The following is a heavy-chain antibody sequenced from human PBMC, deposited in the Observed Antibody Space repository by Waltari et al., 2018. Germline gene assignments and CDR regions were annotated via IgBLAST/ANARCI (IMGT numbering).Heavy chain of an antibody. D-gene: IGHD3-22*01. J-gene: IGHJ4*02. CDR1: VGSFRGYY. V-gene: IGHV4-34*01. CDR2: INHSGST. CDR3: ARLPLSYDSSGDY. Sequence: QVQLQPWGAGLLTPSETLSLTCAVYVGSFRGYYWGWIRQPPGKGLEWSGEINHSGSTNYNPSLKRRVTIAEDTSKNQFSLKLSSVTAADTAVYYCARLPLSYDSSGDYWGQGTLVTVSS.